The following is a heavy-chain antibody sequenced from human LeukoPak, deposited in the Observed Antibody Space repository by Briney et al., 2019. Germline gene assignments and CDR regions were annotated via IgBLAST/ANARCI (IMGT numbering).Heavy chain of an antibody. J-gene: IGHJ4*02. D-gene: IGHD3-3*01. CDR1: GYTFTSYA. CDR3: ARGHLEWPSPPFDY. Sequence: ASVTVSCTASGYTFTSYAMHWVRQAPGQRLEWMGWINAGNGNTKYSQKFQGRVTITRDTSASTAYMELSSLRSEDTAVYYCARGHLEWPSPPFDYWGQGTLVTVSS. V-gene: IGHV1-3*01. CDR2: INAGNGNT.